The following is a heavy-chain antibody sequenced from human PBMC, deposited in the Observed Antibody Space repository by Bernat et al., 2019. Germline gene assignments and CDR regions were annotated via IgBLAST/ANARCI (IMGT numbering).Heavy chain of an antibody. D-gene: IGHD1-26*01. Sequence: EVQLVESGGGLVQPGRSLRLSCAASGFTFDDYAMHWVRQAPGKGLEWVSGISWNSGSIGYADSVKGRFTISRDNAKNSLYLQMNSLRAEDTAVYYCASDSGWELPTGEFDYWGQGTLVTVSS. V-gene: IGHV3-9*01. CDR3: ASDSGWELPTGEFDY. J-gene: IGHJ4*02. CDR1: GFTFDDYA. CDR2: ISWNSGSI.